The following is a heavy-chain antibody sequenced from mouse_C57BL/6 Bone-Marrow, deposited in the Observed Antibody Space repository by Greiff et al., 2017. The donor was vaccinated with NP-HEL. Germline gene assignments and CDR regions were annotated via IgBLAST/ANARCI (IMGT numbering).Heavy chain of an antibody. J-gene: IGHJ1*03. CDR3: ARDGNWYFDV. V-gene: IGHV1-52*01. D-gene: IGHD2-1*01. Sequence: QVQLQQPGAELVRPGSSVKLSCKASGYTFTSYWMHWVKQRPIQGLEWIGNIDPSDSEPHYNQKFKDKATLTVDKSSSTAYMQLSSLTSEDSAVYYCARDGNWYFDVWGTGTTVTVSS. CDR1: GYTFTSYW. CDR2: IDPSDSEP.